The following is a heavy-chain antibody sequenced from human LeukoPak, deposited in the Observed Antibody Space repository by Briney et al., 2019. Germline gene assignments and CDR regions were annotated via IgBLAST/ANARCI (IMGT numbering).Heavy chain of an antibody. D-gene: IGHD4-17*01. J-gene: IGHJ5*02. V-gene: IGHV1-2*02. Sequence: GASVKVSCKASGYTLTGYYMHWVRQAPGQGLEWMGWINPNSGGTNYAQKFQGRVTMTRDTSISTAYMELSRLRSDDTAVYYCARDHAVTPWGGWFDPWGQGTLVTVSS. CDR3: ARDHAVTPWGGWFDP. CDR2: INPNSGGT. CDR1: GYTLTGYY.